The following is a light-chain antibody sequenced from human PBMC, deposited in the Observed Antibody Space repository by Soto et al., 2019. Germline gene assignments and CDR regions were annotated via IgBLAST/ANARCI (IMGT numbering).Light chain of an antibody. V-gene: IGKV3-15*01. Sequence: EIVMTQSPATLSVSPGERATLSCRASQSVGYRLAWYQQKPGQAPRLLICDASTRATGFPARFSGSGSGTEFTLTIISLQSEDFAVYYCQQYNNWPPFTFGPGTKVDIK. CDR2: DAS. J-gene: IGKJ3*01. CDR1: QSVGYR. CDR3: QQYNNWPPFT.